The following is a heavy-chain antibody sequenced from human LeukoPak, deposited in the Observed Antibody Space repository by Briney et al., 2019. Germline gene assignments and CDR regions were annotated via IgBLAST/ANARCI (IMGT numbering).Heavy chain of an antibody. CDR1: GYTFTSYA. J-gene: IGHJ6*02. CDR3: ARDTGGVVTGTTTWAVGYRLNYGMDV. D-gene: IGHD1-7*01. Sequence: SVKVSCKASGYTFTSYAISWVRQAPGQGLEWMGGIIPIFGTANYAQKFQGRVTITADESTSTAYMELSSLRSEDTAVYYCARDTGGVVTGTTTWAVGYRLNYGMDVWGQGTTVTVSS. CDR2: IIPIFGTA. V-gene: IGHV1-69*13.